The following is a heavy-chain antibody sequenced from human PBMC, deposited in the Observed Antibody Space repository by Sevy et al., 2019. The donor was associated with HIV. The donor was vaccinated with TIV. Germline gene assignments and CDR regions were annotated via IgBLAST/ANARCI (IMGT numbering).Heavy chain of an antibody. CDR3: ARAGYYGSGTRLYYFDY. J-gene: IGHJ4*02. CDR1: GDSVSSNSST. V-gene: IGHV6-1*01. CDR2: TYYRSKWYN. Sequence: SQTLSLTCAISGDSVSSNSSTWNWIRQSPSRGLEWLGRTYYRSKWYNDYAVSVKSRITINPDTSKNQFSLQRNSVTPEDTAVYYCARAGYYGSGTRLYYFDYWGQGTLVTVSS. D-gene: IGHD3-10*01.